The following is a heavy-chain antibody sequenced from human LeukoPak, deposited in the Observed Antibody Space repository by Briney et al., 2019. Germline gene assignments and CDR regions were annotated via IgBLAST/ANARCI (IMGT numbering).Heavy chain of an antibody. CDR3: ARELTMIVVVITMAGY. D-gene: IGHD3-22*01. Sequence: PGGSLRLSCAASGFTFSSYAMSWVRQAPGKGLEWVSAISGSGGSTYYADSVKGRFTISRDNSKNTLYLQMNSLRAEDTAVYYCARELTMIVVVITMAGYWGQGTLVTVSS. V-gene: IGHV3-23*01. CDR2: ISGSGGST. CDR1: GFTFSSYA. J-gene: IGHJ4*02.